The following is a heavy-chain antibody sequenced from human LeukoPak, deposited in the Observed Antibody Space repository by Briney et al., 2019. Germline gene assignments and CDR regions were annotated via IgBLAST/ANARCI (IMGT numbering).Heavy chain of an antibody. V-gene: IGHV4-39*01. CDR2: IYYSGST. CDR1: GGSISSSSYS. Sequence: SETLSLTCTVSGGSISSSSYSWGWLRQPPGKGLEWIGSIYYSGSTYYNPSLKSRVTISVDTSKNQFSLKLSSVTAADTAVYYFASYYDSSGYYGWYYFDYWGQGTLVTVSS. J-gene: IGHJ4*02. D-gene: IGHD3-22*01. CDR3: ASYYDSSGYYGWYYFDY.